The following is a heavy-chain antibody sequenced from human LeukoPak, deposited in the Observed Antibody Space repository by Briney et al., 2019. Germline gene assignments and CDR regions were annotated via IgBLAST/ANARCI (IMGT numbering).Heavy chain of an antibody. CDR1: GYTFTSYD. CDR2: MNLNSGNT. CDR3: ARGPYSNYPPYYYYYYMDV. J-gene: IGHJ6*03. Sequence: GPVKVSCKASGYTFTSYDINWVRQATGQGLEWMGWMNLNSGNTGYAQKFQGRVTMTRNTSISTAYMELSSLRSEDTAVYYCARGPYSNYPPYYYYYYMDVWGKGTTVTVSS. D-gene: IGHD4-11*01. V-gene: IGHV1-8*01.